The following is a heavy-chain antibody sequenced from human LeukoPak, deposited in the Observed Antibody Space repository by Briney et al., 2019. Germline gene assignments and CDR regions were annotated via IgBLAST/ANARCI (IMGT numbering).Heavy chain of an antibody. Sequence: GASVKVSCKASGYTFTSYGISWVRQAPGQELEWMGWISAYNGNTNYAQKLQGRVTMTTDTSTSTAYMELRSLRSDDTAVYYCARSVRRFGTVIDAFDIWGQGTMVTVSS. J-gene: IGHJ3*02. D-gene: IGHD3-10*01. CDR3: ARSVRRFGTVIDAFDI. CDR2: ISAYNGNT. CDR1: GYTFTSYG. V-gene: IGHV1-18*01.